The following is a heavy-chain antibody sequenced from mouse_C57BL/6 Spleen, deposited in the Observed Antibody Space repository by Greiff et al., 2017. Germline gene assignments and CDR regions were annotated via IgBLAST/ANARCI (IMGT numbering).Heavy chain of an antibody. J-gene: IGHJ4*01. CDR2: ISYDGSN. V-gene: IGHV3-6*01. CDR3: ARRQDSNYEDYYAMDY. D-gene: IGHD2-5*01. CDR1: GYSITSGYY. Sequence: EVQLQQSGPGLVKPSQSLSLTCSVTGYSITSGYYWNWIRQFPGNKLEWMGYISYDGSNNYNPSLKNRISITRDTSKNQFFLKLNSVTTEDTATYYCARRQDSNYEDYYAMDYWGQGTSVTVSS.